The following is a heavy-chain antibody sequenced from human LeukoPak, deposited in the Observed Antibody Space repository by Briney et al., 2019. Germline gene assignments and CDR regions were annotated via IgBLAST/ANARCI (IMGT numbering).Heavy chain of an antibody. CDR3: AKASSDSSGWSYY. Sequence: GGSLRLSCAAPGFTFSSYAMTWVRQAPGKGLEWVSTISGSGGSTYNADSVKGRFTIFRDNSKNTLYLQMNSLRAEDTAVYYCAKASSDSSGWSYYWGQGTLVTVSS. J-gene: IGHJ4*02. CDR1: GFTFSSYA. CDR2: ISGSGGST. V-gene: IGHV3-23*01. D-gene: IGHD6-19*01.